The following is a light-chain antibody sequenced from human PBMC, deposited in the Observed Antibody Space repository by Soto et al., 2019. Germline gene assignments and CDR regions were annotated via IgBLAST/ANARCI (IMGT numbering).Light chain of an antibody. CDR1: QTISSW. CDR2: KAS. V-gene: IGKV1-5*03. Sequence: DIQMTQSPSALSASVGDRFTITCRASQTISSWVAWYQQKPGKAPKLLIYKASTLKSGVPSRFSGSGSGTEFTLTISSLQPDDFATYYCQQLFDSPITFGQGTRLEIK. J-gene: IGKJ5*01. CDR3: QQLFDSPIT.